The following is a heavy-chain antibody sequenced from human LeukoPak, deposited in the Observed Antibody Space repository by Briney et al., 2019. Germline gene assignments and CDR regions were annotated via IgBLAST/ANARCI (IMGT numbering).Heavy chain of an antibody. J-gene: IGHJ6*02. CDR1: GGTFSSYA. CDR2: IIPIFGTA. V-gene: IGHV1-69*13. Sequence: PEASVKVSCKASGGTFSSYAISWVRQAPGQGLEWMGGIIPIFGTANYAQKFQGRVTITADESTSTAYMELSSLRSEDTAVYYCARLFGRWLHTYYYGMDVWGQGTTVTVSS. CDR3: ARLFGRWLHTYYYGMDV. D-gene: IGHD4-23*01.